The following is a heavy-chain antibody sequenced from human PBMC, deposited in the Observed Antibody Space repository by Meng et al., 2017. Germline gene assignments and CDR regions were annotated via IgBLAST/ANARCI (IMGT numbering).Heavy chain of an antibody. CDR3: AREVVAALDY. Sequence: QVQLQQWGAVLLKPSETLSLTCAVYGGSFSGYYWSWIRQPPGKGLEWIGEINHSGSTNYNPSLKSRVTISVDTSKNQFSLKLSSVTAADTAVYYCAREVVAALDYWGQGTLVTVSS. CDR1: GGSFSGYY. J-gene: IGHJ4*02. CDR2: INHSGST. D-gene: IGHD2-15*01. V-gene: IGHV4-34*01.